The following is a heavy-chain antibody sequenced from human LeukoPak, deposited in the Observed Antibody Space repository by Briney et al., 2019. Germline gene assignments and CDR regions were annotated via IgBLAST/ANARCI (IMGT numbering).Heavy chain of an antibody. V-gene: IGHV1-18*01. D-gene: IGHD4-17*01. CDR1: GYTFTSYG. J-gene: IGHJ4*02. Sequence: GASVKVSCKASGYTFTSYGISWVRQAPGQGLEWMGWISAYNGNTNYAQKLQGRVTMTTDTSTSTAYMELRSLRSDDTAVYYCARDHRGAWGVTTSGYWGQGTLVTVSS. CDR2: ISAYNGNT. CDR3: ARDHRGAWGVTTSGY.